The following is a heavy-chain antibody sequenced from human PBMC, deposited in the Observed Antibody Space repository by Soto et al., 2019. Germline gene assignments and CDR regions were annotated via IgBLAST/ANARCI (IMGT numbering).Heavy chain of an antibody. J-gene: IGHJ5*02. D-gene: IGHD6-13*01. CDR2: ISWNSGSI. CDR3: AKDISGIAAAGGWFDP. V-gene: IGHV3-9*01. CDR1: GFTFDDYA. Sequence: EVQLVGSGGGLVQPGRSLRLSCAASGFTFDDYAMHWVRQAPGKGLEWVSGISWNSGSIGYADSVKGRFTISRDNAKNSLYLQMNSLRAEDTALYYCAKDISGIAAAGGWFDPWGQGTLVTVSS.